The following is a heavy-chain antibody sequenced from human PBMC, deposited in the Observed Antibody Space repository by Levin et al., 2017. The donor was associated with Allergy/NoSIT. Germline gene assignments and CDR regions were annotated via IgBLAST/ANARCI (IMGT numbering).Heavy chain of an antibody. J-gene: IGHJ3*01. Sequence: GESLKISCAASGFAFGDYAMTWVRQAPGKGLEWVSDITGGGSDTWYGDSVKGRFTVSRDNSKDMLYLELNSLRVEDTGIYYCAKKQAGTSGFSFDVWGQGTTVTVSS. V-gene: IGHV3-23*01. CDR1: GFAFGDYA. CDR3: AKKQAGTSGFSFDV. CDR2: ITGGGSDT. D-gene: IGHD6-19*01.